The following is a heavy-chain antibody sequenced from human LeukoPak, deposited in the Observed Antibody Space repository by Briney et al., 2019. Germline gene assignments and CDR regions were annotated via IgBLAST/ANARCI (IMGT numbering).Heavy chain of an antibody. Sequence: SETLSLTCAVYGGSFSGYCWSWIRQPPGKGLEWIGEINHSGSTNYNPSLKSRVTISVDTSKNQFSLKLSSVTAADTAVYYCARGNWYDYVWGSYRPPYYFDYWGQGTLVTVSS. D-gene: IGHD3-16*02. J-gene: IGHJ4*02. CDR3: ARGNWYDYVWGSYRPPYYFDY. CDR1: GGSFSGYC. CDR2: INHSGST. V-gene: IGHV4-34*01.